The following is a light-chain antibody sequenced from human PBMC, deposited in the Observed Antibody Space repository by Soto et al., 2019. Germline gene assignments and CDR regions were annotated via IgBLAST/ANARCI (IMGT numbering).Light chain of an antibody. V-gene: IGKV3-20*01. J-gene: IGKJ1*01. CDR2: GAS. CDR3: QQYGSSPGT. CDR1: QRVTSND. Sequence: IVLPPLPRALSLPPERRATVSSGAGQRVTSNDLAWYQQKPGQAPRLLIFGASIRATGLPDRFSGGGSGTDFTLTISRLEPEDFAVYYCQQYGSSPGTFGQGTKVDI.